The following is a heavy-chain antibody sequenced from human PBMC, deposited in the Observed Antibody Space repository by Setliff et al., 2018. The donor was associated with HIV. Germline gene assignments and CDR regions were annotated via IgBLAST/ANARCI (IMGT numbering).Heavy chain of an antibody. CDR3: ASPGGDSSGWTRGFDY. CDR2: IYYSGST. D-gene: IGHD6-19*01. Sequence: PSETLSLTCTVSGGSISSSSYYWGWIRQPPGKGLEWIGSIYYSGSTYYNPSLKGRVTISVDTSKNQFSLKLSSVTAADTAVYYCASPGGDSSGWTRGFDYWGPETLLVTVSS. J-gene: IGHJ4*03. V-gene: IGHV4-39*01. CDR1: GGSISSSSYY.